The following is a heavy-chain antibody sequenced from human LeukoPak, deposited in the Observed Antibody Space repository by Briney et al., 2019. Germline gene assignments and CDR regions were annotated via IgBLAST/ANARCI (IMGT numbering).Heavy chain of an antibody. CDR3: ARVGRIQLWLRHPHYFDY. Sequence: PSETLSLTCTVSGYSISSGYYWGWIRQPPGKGLEWIGSIYHSGSTYYNPSLKSRVTISVDTSKNQFSLKLSSVTAADTAVYYCARVGRIQLWLRHPHYFDYWGQGTLVTVSS. J-gene: IGHJ4*02. CDR2: IYHSGST. D-gene: IGHD5-18*01. V-gene: IGHV4-38-2*02. CDR1: GYSISSGYY.